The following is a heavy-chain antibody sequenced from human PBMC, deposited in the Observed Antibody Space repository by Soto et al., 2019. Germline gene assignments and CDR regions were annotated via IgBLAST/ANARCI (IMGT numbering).Heavy chain of an antibody. CDR3: AKDVVVGATPGLGDYYYYYGMDV. J-gene: IGHJ6*02. Sequence: VQLLESGGGLVQPGGSLRLSCAASGFTFRDYAMNWVRLSPGKGLEWVSDISGNGNSARYADSVKGRFTISRDNSKDTLYLQMNSLRVDDTAVYYCAKDVVVGATPGLGDYYYYYGMDVWGQGTTVTVSS. D-gene: IGHD1-26*01. V-gene: IGHV3-23*01. CDR2: ISGNGNSA. CDR1: GFTFRDYA.